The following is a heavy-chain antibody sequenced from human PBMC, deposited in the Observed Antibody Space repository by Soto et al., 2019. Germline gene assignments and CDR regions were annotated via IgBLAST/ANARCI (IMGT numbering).Heavy chain of an antibody. CDR3: ASWGIVATETFDY. J-gene: IGHJ4*02. D-gene: IGHD5-12*01. V-gene: IGHV4-31*03. CDR2: IYYGGST. CDR1: GGSISSGGYY. Sequence: SETLSLTCTVSGGSISSGGYYWSWIRQHPGKGLEWIGYIYYGGSTYYNPSLKSRVTISVDTSKNQFSLKLSSVTAADTAVYYCASWGIVATETFDYWGQGTLVTVSS.